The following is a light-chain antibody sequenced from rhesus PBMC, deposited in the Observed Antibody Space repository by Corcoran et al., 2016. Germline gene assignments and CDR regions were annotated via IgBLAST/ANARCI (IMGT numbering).Light chain of an antibody. CDR1: SSGISSYSD. V-gene: IGLV2-26*02. CDR3: CSYRSGYTVL. J-gene: IGLJ3*01. CDR2: SVS. Sequence: QAALTQPPSVSKSLGQSVTISCPGTSSGISSYSDVSWSQQHPGQAPSLLIYSVSNRPSGVSDRFSGFKSGTTASLTIAGLQAEDEAIYYCCSYRSGYTVLFGGGTRVTVL.